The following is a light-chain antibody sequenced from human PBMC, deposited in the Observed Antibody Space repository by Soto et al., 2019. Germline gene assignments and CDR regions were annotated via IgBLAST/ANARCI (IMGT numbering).Light chain of an antibody. CDR1: SSNIGNNF. CDR2: DDH. CDR3: ESWDSSLSAVL. J-gene: IGLJ3*02. V-gene: IGLV1-51*01. Sequence: QSVLTQPPSVSAAPGQKVTISCSGNSSNIGNNFVSWYLQPPGTAPKVLIYDDHKRPSGIPDRFSGFKSGTSANLGITGLQTGDEADYYCESWDSSLSAVLFGGGTKLTVL.